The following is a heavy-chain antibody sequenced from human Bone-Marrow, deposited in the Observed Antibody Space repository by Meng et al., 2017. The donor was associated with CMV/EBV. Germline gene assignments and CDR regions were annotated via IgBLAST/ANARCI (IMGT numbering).Heavy chain of an antibody. Sequence: SVKVSCKASGGTFSSYAISWVRQAPGQGLEWMGGIIPIFGTANYAQKFQGRVTITTDESTSTAYMELSSLRSEDTDVYYCARGYQRGVAGLNWFDPWGQGTLVTVSS. CDR3: ARGYQRGVAGLNWFDP. CDR2: IIPIFGTA. CDR1: GGTFSSYA. J-gene: IGHJ5*02. V-gene: IGHV1-69*05. D-gene: IGHD6-19*01.